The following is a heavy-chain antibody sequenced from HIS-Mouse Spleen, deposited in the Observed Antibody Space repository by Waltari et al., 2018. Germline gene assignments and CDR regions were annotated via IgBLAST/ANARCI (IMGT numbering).Heavy chain of an antibody. D-gene: IGHD6-13*01. Sequence: QVQLVQSGAEVKKPGASVKVSCKASGYTFTGYSMHWVRQAPGQGLEWMGWINPNSGGTNYAQKFQGRVTMTRDTSISTAYMELSGLRSDDTAVYYCARLTAAAHGSAFDIWGQGTMVTVSS. CDR1: GYTFTGYS. CDR3: ARLTAAAHGSAFDI. CDR2: INPNSGGT. V-gene: IGHV1-2*02. J-gene: IGHJ3*02.